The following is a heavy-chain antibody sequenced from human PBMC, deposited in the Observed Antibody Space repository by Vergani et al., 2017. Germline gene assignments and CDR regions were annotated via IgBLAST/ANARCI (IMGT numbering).Heavy chain of an antibody. CDR1: GVPVTDYN. CDR3: AWVTHSWQRADR. J-gene: IGHJ5*02. D-gene: IGHD6-13*01. CDR2: LATTGDA. V-gene: IGHV4-4*09. Sequence: QAQLQESSPGLVKPSETLSLTCHVFGVPVTDYNCNWIRQAPGKGLEWIGSLATTGDATHASHNPSLRSRVSISVDTSKNQFSLRLTSVPAADSAIYYCAWVTHSWQRADRWGQGLLVSVSS.